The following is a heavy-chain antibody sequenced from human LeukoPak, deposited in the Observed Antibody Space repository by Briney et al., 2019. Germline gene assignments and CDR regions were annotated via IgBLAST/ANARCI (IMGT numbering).Heavy chain of an antibody. Sequence: PSETLSLTCTVSGGSISSSSYYWGWIRQPPGKGLEWIGSIYYSGSTYYNPSLKSRVTISVDTSKNQFSLKLSSVTAADTAVYYCARLRSSTSFGYMDVWGKGTTVTVSS. D-gene: IGHD2-2*01. CDR1: GGSISSSSYY. CDR3: ARLRSSTSFGYMDV. V-gene: IGHV4-39*01. J-gene: IGHJ6*03. CDR2: IYYSGST.